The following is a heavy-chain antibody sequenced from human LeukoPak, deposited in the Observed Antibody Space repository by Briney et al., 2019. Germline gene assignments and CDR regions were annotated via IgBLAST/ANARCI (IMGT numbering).Heavy chain of an antibody. CDR3: ASQPGYCSSTSCYEYY. CDR2: IDPSDSYT. J-gene: IGHJ4*02. D-gene: IGHD2-2*03. CDR1: GYSFTSYW. V-gene: IGHV5-10-1*01. Sequence: GESLRISCKGSGYSFTSYWISWVRQMPGKGLEWMGRIDPSDSYTNYSPSFQGHVTISADKSISTAYLQWSSLKASDTAMYYCASQPGYCSSTSCYEYYWGQGTLVTVSP.